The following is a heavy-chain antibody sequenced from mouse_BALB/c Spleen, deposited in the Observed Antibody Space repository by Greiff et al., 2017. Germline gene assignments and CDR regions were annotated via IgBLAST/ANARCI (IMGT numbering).Heavy chain of an antibody. CDR3: ASPYYYGSHYYAMDY. Sequence: EVKLMESGPSLVKPSQTLSLTCSVTGDSITSGYWNWIRKFPGNKLEYMGYISYSGSTYYNPSLKSRISITRDTSKNQYYLQLNSVTTEDTATYYCASPYYYGSHYYAMDYWGQGTSVTVSS. V-gene: IGHV3-8*02. CDR1: GDSITSGY. CDR2: ISYSGST. D-gene: IGHD1-1*01. J-gene: IGHJ4*01.